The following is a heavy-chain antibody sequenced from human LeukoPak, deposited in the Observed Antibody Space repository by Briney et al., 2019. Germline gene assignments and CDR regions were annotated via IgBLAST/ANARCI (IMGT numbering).Heavy chain of an antibody. Sequence: ASVKVSCKASGYTFTSYYMHWVRQAPGQGLEWMGIINPSGGSTSYAQKFQDRVTMTRDTSTSTVYMELSSLRSEDTAVYYCARDLDILTGYYKPNNWFDPWGQGTLVTVSS. CDR3: ARDLDILTGYYKPNNWFDP. D-gene: IGHD3-9*01. V-gene: IGHV1-46*01. CDR1: GYTFTSYY. CDR2: INPSGGST. J-gene: IGHJ5*02.